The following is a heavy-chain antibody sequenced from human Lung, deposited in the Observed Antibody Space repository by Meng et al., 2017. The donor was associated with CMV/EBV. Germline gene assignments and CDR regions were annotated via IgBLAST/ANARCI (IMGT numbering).Heavy chain of an antibody. CDR1: GGTFASHT. CDR3: ASGYCNGNSCHSAVDM. V-gene: IGHV1-69*02. Sequence: SVXVSXKTTGGTFASHTISWVRQAPGQRLEWMGRIIPFLDMTNYAQMFQGRISITADRSTSTAYMELNSLKSEDTAIYYCASGYCNGNSCHSAVDMWGPRTSVTVSS. CDR2: IIPFLDMT. J-gene: IGHJ3*02. D-gene: IGHD2-2*03.